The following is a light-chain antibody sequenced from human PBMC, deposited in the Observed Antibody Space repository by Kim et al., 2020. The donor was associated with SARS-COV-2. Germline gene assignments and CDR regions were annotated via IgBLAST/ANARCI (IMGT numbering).Light chain of an antibody. Sequence: SYELTQPPSVSVSPGQTASITCSGDKLGDKYASWYQQKPGQSPVLVIYRDTKRPSGIPERFSGSNSGNTATLTISGTQAVDEADYYCQAWDNNSFVFGTGTKVTVL. V-gene: IGLV3-1*01. CDR2: RDT. CDR1: KLGDKY. J-gene: IGLJ1*01. CDR3: QAWDNNSFV.